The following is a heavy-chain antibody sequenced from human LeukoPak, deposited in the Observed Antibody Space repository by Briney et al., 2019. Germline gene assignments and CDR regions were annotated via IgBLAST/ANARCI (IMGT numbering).Heavy chain of an antibody. CDR3: ARDSPGYGAYDLG. J-gene: IGHJ4*02. V-gene: IGHV3-7*04. CDR1: GFTFSSNW. D-gene: IGHD5-12*01. CDR2: IKEDGSAK. Sequence: GGSLRLSCAASGFTFSSNWMSWVRQAPGKGLEWVANIKEDGSAKYSVDSVKGRFTISRDNAKNTLYLQMNSLTAEDTAVYYCARDSPGYGAYDLGWGQGTLVTVSS.